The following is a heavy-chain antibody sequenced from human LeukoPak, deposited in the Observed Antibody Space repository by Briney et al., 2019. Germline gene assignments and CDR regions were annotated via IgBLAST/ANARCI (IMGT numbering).Heavy chain of an antibody. CDR1: GGSISSYY. Sequence: PSETLSPTCTVSGGSISSYYWSWIRQPPGKGLEWIGYIYYSGSTNYNPSLKSRVTISVDTSKNQFSLKLSSVTAADTAVYYCARESGNYDSSGYLLYAFDIWGQGTMVTVSS. D-gene: IGHD3-22*01. J-gene: IGHJ3*02. CDR2: IYYSGST. CDR3: ARESGNYDSSGYLLYAFDI. V-gene: IGHV4-59*01.